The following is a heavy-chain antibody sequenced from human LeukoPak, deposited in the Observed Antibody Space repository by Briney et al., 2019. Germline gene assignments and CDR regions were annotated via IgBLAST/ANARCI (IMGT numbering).Heavy chain of an antibody. CDR3: ARLPSSAGAGTFDY. Sequence: PGGSLRLSCAASGFTFSSYWMTWVRQAPGKGLECVATIKQDGSEKYYVDSVKGRFSISRDNAKNSLDLEMNSLRAEDTAVYYCARLPSSAGAGTFDYWGQGTLVTVSS. V-gene: IGHV3-7*01. J-gene: IGHJ4*02. CDR2: IKQDGSEK. CDR1: GFTFSSYW. D-gene: IGHD6-13*01.